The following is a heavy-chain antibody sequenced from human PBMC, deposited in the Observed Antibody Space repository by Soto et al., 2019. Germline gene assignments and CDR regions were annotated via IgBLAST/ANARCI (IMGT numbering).Heavy chain of an antibody. D-gene: IGHD3-10*01. J-gene: IGHJ4*02. V-gene: IGHV3-30*18. CDR3: AKDRAALLWFGELSPFDY. Sequence: QVQLVESGGGVVQPGRSLRLSCAASGFTFSSYGMHWVRQAPGKGLEWVAVISYDGSNKYYADSVKGRFTISRDNSKNTLYLQMNSLRAEDTAVYYCAKDRAALLWFGELSPFDYWGQGTLVTVSS. CDR1: GFTFSSYG. CDR2: ISYDGSNK.